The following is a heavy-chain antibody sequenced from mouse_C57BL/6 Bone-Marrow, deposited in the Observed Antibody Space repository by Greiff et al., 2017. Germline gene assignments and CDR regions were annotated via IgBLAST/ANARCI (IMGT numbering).Heavy chain of an antibody. V-gene: IGHV14-4*01. CDR2: FDPDNGDT. Sequence: VQLQQSGAELVRPGASVKLSCTASGFNFNAYYMHWVKQSPEQGLEWIGWFDPDNGDTQYASKFQGKATITADTSSNTAYLQLSSLTSEDTAVYYCTTLRAMDYWGQGTSVTVSS. CDR3: TTLRAMDY. D-gene: IGHD1-1*01. J-gene: IGHJ4*01. CDR1: GFNFNAYY.